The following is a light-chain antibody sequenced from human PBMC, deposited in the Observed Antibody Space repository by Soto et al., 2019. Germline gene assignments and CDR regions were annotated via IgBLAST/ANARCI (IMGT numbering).Light chain of an antibody. CDR2: EVS. CDR1: SSDVGGYNY. CDR3: SSYTSSSVV. J-gene: IGLJ2*01. V-gene: IGLV2-14*01. Sequence: QSALTQPAAVSGSPGQSITISCTGTSSDVGGYNYVSWYQQHPGKAPKLMIYEVSNRPSGVSNRFSGSKSSNTASLTISGIQSYDEAEYYCSSYTSSSVVFGGGTKLTVL.